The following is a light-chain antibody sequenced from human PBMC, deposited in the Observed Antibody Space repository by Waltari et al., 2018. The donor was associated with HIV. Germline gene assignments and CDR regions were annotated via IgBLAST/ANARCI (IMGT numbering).Light chain of an antibody. J-gene: IGKJ2*01. CDR1: QSVLYSSSNKNS. CDR2: WAS. CDR3: QQYYNTPYT. V-gene: IGKV4-1*01. Sequence: DIVMTQSPDSLAVSLGERATINCKSSQSVLYSSSNKNSLAWYQQKPGQPPKLLIYWASTGEPWVPDRFSGSGSGTDFTLTISSLQAEDVAVYYCQQYYNTPYTFGQGTKLEIK.